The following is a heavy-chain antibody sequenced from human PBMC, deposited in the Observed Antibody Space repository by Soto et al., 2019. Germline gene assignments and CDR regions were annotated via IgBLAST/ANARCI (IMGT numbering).Heavy chain of an antibody. CDR1: GFIFRSYS. D-gene: IGHD2-21*01. V-gene: IGHV3-21*06. CDR3: TRDIPRTSFDL. CDR2: ITSSSAYI. J-gene: IGHJ4*02. Sequence: PRLSCAASGFIFRSYSMPWVRQAPGKGLELLSYITSSSAYIYYADSVRGRFTISRDNAQNSVYLHVNNLRAEDTAVYYCTRDIPRTSFDLLGQGTLVTVSS.